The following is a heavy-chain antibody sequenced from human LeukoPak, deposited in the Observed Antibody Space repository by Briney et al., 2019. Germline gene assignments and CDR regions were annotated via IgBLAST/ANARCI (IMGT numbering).Heavy chain of an antibody. J-gene: IGHJ4*02. D-gene: IGHD3-22*01. CDR1: GYTFTSYY. CDR3: AFSSGYYRFDY. CDR2: INPSGGST. Sequence: ASVKVSCKASGYTFTSYYMHWVRQAPGQGLEGMGIINPSGGSTSYAQKFQGRVTMTRDMSMSTVYMELSSLRSEDTAVYYCAFSSGYYRFDYWGQGTLVTVSS. V-gene: IGHV1-46*01.